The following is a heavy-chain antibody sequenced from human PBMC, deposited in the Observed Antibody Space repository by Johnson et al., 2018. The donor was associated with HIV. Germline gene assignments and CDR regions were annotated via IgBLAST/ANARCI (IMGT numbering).Heavy chain of an antibody. J-gene: IGHJ3*02. CDR1: GFTFSDYY. CDR2: ISGSGDTI. Sequence: QVQLVESGGGLVKPGGSLRLSCAASGFTFSDYYMSWIRQAPGKGLEWVSYISGSGDTIYYADSVKGRFSISRDNSDNTLYLQMNSLRAEDTAVYYCAKREWGSIFGVDDAFDIWGQGTMVTVSS. CDR3: AKREWGSIFGVDDAFDI. D-gene: IGHD3-3*01. V-gene: IGHV3-11*01.